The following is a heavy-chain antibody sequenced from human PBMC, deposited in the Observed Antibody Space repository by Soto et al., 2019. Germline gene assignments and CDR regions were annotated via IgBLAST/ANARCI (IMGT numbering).Heavy chain of an antibody. J-gene: IGHJ4*02. D-gene: IGHD6-19*01. CDR3: VRQPSAVAVLVPSDY. Sequence: SETLSLTCTVSGGSISSYYWSWIRQPPGKGLEWIGYIYYSGSTNYNPSLKSRVTISVDTSKNQFSLKLRSVTAADTAVYYCVRQPSAVAVLVPSDYWGQGTLVTVSS. CDR1: GGSISSYY. V-gene: IGHV4-59*08. CDR2: IYYSGST.